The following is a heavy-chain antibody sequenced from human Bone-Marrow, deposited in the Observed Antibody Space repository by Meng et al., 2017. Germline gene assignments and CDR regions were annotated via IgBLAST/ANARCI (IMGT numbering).Heavy chain of an antibody. CDR3: ARDDYSNYGLFYYYYGMDV. Sequence: GESLKISCAASGFTFSSSGMNWVRQDPGKGLEWVSSISSSSSYIYYADSVKGRFTISRDNAKKSLYLQMNSLRAEDTAVYYCARDDYSNYGLFYYYYGMDVWGQGTTVTVSS. V-gene: IGHV3-21*01. J-gene: IGHJ6*02. D-gene: IGHD4-11*01. CDR1: GFTFSSSG. CDR2: ISSSSSYI.